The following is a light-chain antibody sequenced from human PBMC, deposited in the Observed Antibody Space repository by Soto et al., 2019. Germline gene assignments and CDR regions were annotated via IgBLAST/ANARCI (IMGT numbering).Light chain of an antibody. CDR2: RAS. Sequence: DLQMTQSPSTLSASVGDRVTITCRASQSISSWLAWYQQKPGKAPKLLIYRASSLESGVPSRFSGSGSVTEFTLTISSLQPDDFATYYCQQYNSYSTFGQGTKVEIK. CDR1: QSISSW. V-gene: IGKV1-5*03. J-gene: IGKJ1*01. CDR3: QQYNSYST.